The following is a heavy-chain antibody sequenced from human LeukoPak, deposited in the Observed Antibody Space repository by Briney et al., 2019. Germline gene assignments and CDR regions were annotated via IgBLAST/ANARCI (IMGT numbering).Heavy chain of an antibody. Sequence: GESLKISCKGSGYSFTTYWIGWVRQMPGKGLKCIGIIYPGDSDTTYSPSFQGQVTISADKSISTAYLQWSSLKASDTAMYYCARQKAAAGHIDYWGQGTLVTVSS. CDR1: GYSFTTYW. V-gene: IGHV5-51*01. D-gene: IGHD6-13*01. CDR3: ARQKAAAGHIDY. J-gene: IGHJ4*02. CDR2: IYPGDSDT.